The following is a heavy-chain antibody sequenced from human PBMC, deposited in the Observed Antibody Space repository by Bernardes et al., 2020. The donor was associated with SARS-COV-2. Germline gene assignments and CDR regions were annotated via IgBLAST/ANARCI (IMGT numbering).Heavy chain of an antibody. CDR2: IYYSGST. V-gene: IGHV4-59*01. CDR3: ARVGVGYYDFLTGYYGGDAFDI. J-gene: IGHJ3*02. D-gene: IGHD3-9*01. CDR1: GGSISSYY. Sequence: SEPLSLTCTVSGGSISSYYWSWIRQPPGKGLEWIGYIYYSGSTNYNPSLKSRVTISVDTSKNQFSLKLSSVTAADTAVYYCARVGVGYYDFLTGYYGGDAFDIWGQGTMVTVSS.